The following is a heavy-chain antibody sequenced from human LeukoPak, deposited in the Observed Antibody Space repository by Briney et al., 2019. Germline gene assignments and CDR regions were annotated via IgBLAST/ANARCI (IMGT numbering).Heavy chain of an antibody. J-gene: IGHJ4*02. CDR2: IHTSGST. CDR1: GDSISDYD. CDR3: ATRYSSNWYFGY. D-gene: IGHD6-13*01. Sequence: SETLSLTCTVSGDSISDYDWSWIRQPAGKGLEWIGHIHTSGSTNYNPSLKSRITMSVDTSKNQFSLRLSSVTAADTAVYYCATRYSSNWYFGYWGQGTLVTVSS. V-gene: IGHV4-4*07.